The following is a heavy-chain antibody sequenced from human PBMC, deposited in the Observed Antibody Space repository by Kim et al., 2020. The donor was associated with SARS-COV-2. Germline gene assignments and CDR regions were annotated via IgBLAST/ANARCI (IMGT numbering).Heavy chain of an antibody. D-gene: IGHD6-19*01. J-gene: IGHJ6*02. CDR1: GFTFSSYS. V-gene: IGHV3-48*02. CDR2: ISSSSSTI. CDR3: ARGPSGGAVAGRLYYYYGMDV. Sequence: GGSLRLSCAASGFTFSSYSMNWVRQAPGKGLEWVSYISSSSSTIYYADSVKGRFTISRDNAKNSLYLQMNSLRDEDTAVYYCARGPSGGAVAGRLYYYYGMDVWGQGTTVTVSS.